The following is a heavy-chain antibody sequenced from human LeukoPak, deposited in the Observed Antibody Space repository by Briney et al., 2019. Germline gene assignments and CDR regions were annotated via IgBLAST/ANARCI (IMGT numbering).Heavy chain of an antibody. V-gene: IGHV1-18*01. Sequence: ASVKASCKASGYTLTNYNISWVRQAPGQGLEWMGWINTHKGHTNFLQKFQGRVTVTTDISTNTAYMELRRLRSDDTAVYYCAREFGHCSGDNCFYFFDLWGQGSQVIVSS. CDR3: AREFGHCSGDNCFYFFDL. CDR2: INTHKGHT. CDR1: GYTLTNYN. J-gene: IGHJ4*02. D-gene: IGHD2-15*01.